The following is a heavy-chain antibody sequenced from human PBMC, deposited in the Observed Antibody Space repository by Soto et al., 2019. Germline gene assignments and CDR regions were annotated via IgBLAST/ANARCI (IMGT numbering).Heavy chain of an antibody. CDR2: IFYTGTT. D-gene: IGHD3-10*02. J-gene: IGHJ6*03. V-gene: IGHV4-59*02. CDR1: GASVSSSS. Sequence: QVQLQESGPGLVKPGETLSLICSVSGASVSSSSWSWVRQSPGKGLEWIGYIFYTGTTNYNPSLASRVTISSDTSTNQFSLGLSAVTAADTAVYFCARDVRGVPSVADYHDMDVWGKGATVTVSS. CDR3: ARDVRGVPSVADYHDMDV.